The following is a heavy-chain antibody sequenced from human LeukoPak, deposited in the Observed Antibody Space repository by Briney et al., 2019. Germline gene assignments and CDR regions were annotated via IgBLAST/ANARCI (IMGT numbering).Heavy chain of an antibody. J-gene: IGHJ5*02. CDR1: GGSISSSSYY. V-gene: IGHV4-39*01. Sequence: SETLSLTCTVSGGSISSSSYYWGWIRQPPGKGLERIGSIYYSGSTYYNPSLKSRVTISVDTSKNQFSLKLSSVTAADTAVYYCAGHGGSYYVWFDPWGQGTLVTVSS. CDR2: IYYSGST. CDR3: AGHGGSYYVWFDP. D-gene: IGHD1-26*01.